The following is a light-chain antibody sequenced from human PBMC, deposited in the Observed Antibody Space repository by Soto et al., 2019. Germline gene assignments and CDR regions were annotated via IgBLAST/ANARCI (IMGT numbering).Light chain of an antibody. Sequence: QSVLTQPPSVSGAPVQRVTISCTGSSCNIGAGYDVYWYQQLPGTAPKLLIYGNSNRPSGVPDRFSGSKSGTSASLAITGLQAEDEADYYCQSYDSSLSAYVVFGGGTKLTVL. CDR3: QSYDSSLSAYVV. V-gene: IGLV1-40*01. CDR1: SCNIGAGYD. J-gene: IGLJ2*01. CDR2: GNS.